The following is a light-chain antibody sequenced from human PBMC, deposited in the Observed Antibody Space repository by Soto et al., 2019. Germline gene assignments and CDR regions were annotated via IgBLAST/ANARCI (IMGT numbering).Light chain of an antibody. V-gene: IGLV2-14*03. J-gene: IGLJ1*01. Sequence: QSVLTQPASVSGSPGQSITVSCTGTSSDVGGYNSVSWYQQHPGKPPKLIIYEVSNRPSGVSDRFSGSKSGNTASLTISGLQAEDEADYYCVSFTTSKSYVFGTGTKVTVL. CDR1: SSDVGGYNS. CDR2: EVS. CDR3: VSFTTSKSYV.